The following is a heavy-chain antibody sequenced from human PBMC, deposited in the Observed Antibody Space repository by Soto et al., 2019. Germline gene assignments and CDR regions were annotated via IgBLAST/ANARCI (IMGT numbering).Heavy chain of an antibody. J-gene: IGHJ4*02. CDR1: GGSISSYY. CDR3: ARELGELDFDY. V-gene: IGHV4-59*01. Sequence: SETLSLTCTVSGGSISSYYWSWIRQPPGKGLEWIGYIYYSGSTNYNPSLKSRVTISVDTSKNQFSLKLSSVTAADTAVYYCARELGELDFDYWGQGTLVTVSS. D-gene: IGHD3-10*01. CDR2: IYYSGST.